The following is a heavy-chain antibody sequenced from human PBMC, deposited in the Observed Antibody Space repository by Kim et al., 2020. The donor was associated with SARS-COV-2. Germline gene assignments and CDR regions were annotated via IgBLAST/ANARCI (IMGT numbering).Heavy chain of an antibody. D-gene: IGHD3-10*01. Sequence: SETLSLTCTVSGGSISSSSYYWGWIRQPPGKGLEWIGSIYYSGSTYYNPSLKSRVTISVDTSKNQFSLKLSSVTAADTAVYYCARGGIPSIYFDYWGQGTLVTVSS. V-gene: IGHV4-39*07. CDR3: ARGGIPSIYFDY. CDR1: GGSISSSSYY. J-gene: IGHJ4*02. CDR2: IYYSGST.